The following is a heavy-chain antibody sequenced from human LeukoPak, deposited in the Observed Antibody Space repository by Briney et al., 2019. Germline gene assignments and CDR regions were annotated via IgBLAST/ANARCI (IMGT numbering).Heavy chain of an antibody. Sequence: GGSLRLSCAASEFTFSNYWMSRVRQAPGKGLEWVANIKQDGSEKYYVDSMKGRSTISRDNAKNSLYLQVNSLRAEDTAVYYCARGYGRYDYWGQGTLVTVSS. J-gene: IGHJ4*02. CDR1: EFTFSNYW. V-gene: IGHV3-7*03. D-gene: IGHD3-10*01. CDR2: IKQDGSEK. CDR3: ARGYGRYDY.